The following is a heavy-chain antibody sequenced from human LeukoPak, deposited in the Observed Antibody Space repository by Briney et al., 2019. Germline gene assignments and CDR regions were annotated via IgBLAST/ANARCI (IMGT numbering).Heavy chain of an antibody. V-gene: IGHV3-23*01. CDR1: GFTFSSYV. Sequence: PGGSLRLSCAASGFTFSSYVMSWVRQAPGKGLGWVSGISGSGDSTYCADSVKGRFTISRDNSKNTLYLQMNSLRAEDTAVYYCAKDRIVGATARLFDYWGQGTLVTVSS. CDR2: ISGSGDST. J-gene: IGHJ4*02. CDR3: AKDRIVGATARLFDY. D-gene: IGHD1-26*01.